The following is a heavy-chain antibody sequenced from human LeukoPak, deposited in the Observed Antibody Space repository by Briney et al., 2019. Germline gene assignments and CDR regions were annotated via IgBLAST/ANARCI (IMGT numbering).Heavy chain of an antibody. CDR3: ARDGVAAAGTRADY. J-gene: IGHJ4*02. CDR2: ISYDGSNT. Sequence: GRSLRLSCAVSGFTFSSYAMHWVRQAPGKGLEWVAGISYDGSNTYYADSLRGRFPISRDNSKNTPSLRMNRLRAEAPAVYYCARDGVAAAGTRADYWGQGTLVTVSS. V-gene: IGHV3-30*01. CDR1: GFTFSSYA. D-gene: IGHD6-13*01.